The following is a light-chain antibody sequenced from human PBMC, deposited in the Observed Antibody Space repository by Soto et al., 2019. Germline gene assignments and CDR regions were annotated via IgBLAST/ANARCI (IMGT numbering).Light chain of an antibody. CDR1: QSVSGN. CDR2: GTS. Sequence: EIVMTQSPDTLSVSPDERATLSCRASQSVSGNLAWYQQKPGQAPRLLIYGTSTRATGIPARFSGSGSGTEFTLTISSLQSEDFAVYYCQQHNNWPWTFGQGTKVDIK. CDR3: QQHNNWPWT. V-gene: IGKV3-15*01. J-gene: IGKJ1*01.